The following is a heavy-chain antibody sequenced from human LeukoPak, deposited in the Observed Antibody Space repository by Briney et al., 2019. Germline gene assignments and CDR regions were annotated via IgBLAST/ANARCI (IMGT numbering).Heavy chain of an antibody. CDR2: IFYSGST. Sequence: SETLSLTCTVSGGSINSGGYYWSWICQHPGKGLEWIGYIFYSGSTYYNPSLKSRVTISVDTSKNQFSLKLSSMTAADTAVYYCARVNVLRGQGFDYWGQGTLVTVSS. CDR3: ARVNVLRGQGFDY. V-gene: IGHV4-31*03. CDR1: GGSINSGGYY. J-gene: IGHJ4*02. D-gene: IGHD3-10*01.